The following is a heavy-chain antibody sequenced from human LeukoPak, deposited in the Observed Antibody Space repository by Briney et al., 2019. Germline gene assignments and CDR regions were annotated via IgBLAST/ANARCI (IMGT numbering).Heavy chain of an antibody. CDR3: ARGTIAAAGRGFDY. D-gene: IGHD6-13*01. CDR1: GGSFSGYY. CDR2: INHSGST. J-gene: IGHJ4*02. Sequence: SETLSLTCAVYGGSFSGYYWSWIRQPPGKGLEWIGEINHSGSTNYSPSLKSRVTISVDTSKNQFSLKLSSVTAADTAVYYCARGTIAAAGRGFDYWGQGTLVTVSS. V-gene: IGHV4-34*01.